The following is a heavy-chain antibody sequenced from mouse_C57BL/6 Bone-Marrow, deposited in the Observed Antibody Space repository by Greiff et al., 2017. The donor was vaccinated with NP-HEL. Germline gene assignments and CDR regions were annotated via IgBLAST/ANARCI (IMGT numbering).Heavy chain of an antibody. CDR2: INPNNGGT. Sequence: VQLQQSGPELVKPGASVKISCKASGYTFTDYYMNWVKQSHGKSLEWIGDINPNNGGTSYNQKFKGKATLTVDKSSSTAYMELRSLTSEDSAVYYCARSLTTVVDWYFDVWGTGTTVTVSS. V-gene: IGHV1-26*01. J-gene: IGHJ1*03. CDR1: GYTFTDYY. CDR3: ARSLTTVVDWYFDV. D-gene: IGHD1-1*01.